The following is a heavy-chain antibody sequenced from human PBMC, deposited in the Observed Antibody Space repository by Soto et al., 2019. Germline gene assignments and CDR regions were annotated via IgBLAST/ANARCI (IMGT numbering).Heavy chain of an antibody. V-gene: IGHV1-69*13. CDR1: GGTFSSYA. J-gene: IGHJ6*02. Sequence: SVKVSCKASGGTFSSYAISWVRQAPGQGLEWMGGIIPIFGTANYAQKFQGRVTITADESTSTAYMELSSLRSEDTAVYYCARFGYSSSWCVAYYYYGMDVWGQGTTVTVSS. CDR2: IIPIFGTA. D-gene: IGHD6-13*01. CDR3: ARFGYSSSWCVAYYYYGMDV.